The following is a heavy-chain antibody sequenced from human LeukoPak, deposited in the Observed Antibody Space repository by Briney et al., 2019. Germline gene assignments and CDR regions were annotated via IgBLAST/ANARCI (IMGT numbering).Heavy chain of an antibody. J-gene: IGHJ4*02. Sequence: SETLSLTCAVSGISISISNWWSWVRQPPGKGLEWIGEIYHSGSTNYNPSLKSRVTISVDTSKNQFSLKLSSVTAADTAVYYCARLNYYDSSGYERGGYYFDYWGQGTLVTVSS. D-gene: IGHD3-22*01. CDR1: GISISISNW. V-gene: IGHV4-4*02. CDR2: IYHSGST. CDR3: ARLNYYDSSGYERGGYYFDY.